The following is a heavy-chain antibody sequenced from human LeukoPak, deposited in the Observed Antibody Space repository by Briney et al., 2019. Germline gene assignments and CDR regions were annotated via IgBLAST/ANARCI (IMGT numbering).Heavy chain of an antibody. J-gene: IGHJ4*02. CDR2: IYYSGST. V-gene: IGHV4-30-4*01. CDR1: GGSISSDDYY. CDR3: ARDLGIAATTDY. D-gene: IGHD6-13*01. Sequence: SQTLSLTCTVSGGSISSDDYYWSWIRQPPGKGLEWIGYIYYSGSTYYNPSLKSRVTISVDTSKNQFSLKLSSVTAADTAVYYCARDLGIAATTDYWGQGTLVTVSS.